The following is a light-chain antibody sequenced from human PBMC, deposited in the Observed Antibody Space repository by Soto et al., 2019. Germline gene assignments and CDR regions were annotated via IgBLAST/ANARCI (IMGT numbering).Light chain of an antibody. CDR3: QQSYITPFT. Sequence: DIQMTQSQSSLSASVGDRVTITCRASQTITNYFNWYQHKPGKAPQLLIYAASNLQSGVQSRFSGSGSGTDFTLTISSLQPEDFANYFCQQSYITPFTFGRGTKVDIK. CDR2: AAS. J-gene: IGKJ3*01. CDR1: QTITNY. V-gene: IGKV1-39*01.